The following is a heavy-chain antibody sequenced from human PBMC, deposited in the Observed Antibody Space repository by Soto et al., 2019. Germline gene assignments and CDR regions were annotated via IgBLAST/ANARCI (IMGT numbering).Heavy chain of an antibody. CDR1: GGSVSSGSYY. V-gene: IGHV4-61*01. J-gene: IGHJ4*02. CDR3: LREGDSYTIAY. D-gene: IGHD2-21*02. Sequence: QVQLQESGPGLVKPSETLSLTCTVSGGSVSSGSYYWSWMRQPPGKGLEWIGYIYNSGSTNYNPSLKRRDTILVVTFKNQFSLTLSSVTACDLHVYCCLREGDSYTIAYWGQGTLVTVSS. CDR2: IYNSGST.